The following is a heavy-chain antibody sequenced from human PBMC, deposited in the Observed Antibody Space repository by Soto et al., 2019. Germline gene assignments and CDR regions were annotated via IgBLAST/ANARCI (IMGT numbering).Heavy chain of an antibody. D-gene: IGHD2-2*01. CDR1: GFTFSSYG. CDR3: ARDSCSTGCYAEY. J-gene: IGHJ4*02. CDR2: IWYDGSNK. Sequence: QVQLVESGGGVVQPGRSLRLSCAASGFTFSSYGMHWVRQAPGKGLEWVAVIWYDGSNKYYADSVKGRFTISRDNSKNTLYLQMNSLRAEDTAVYYCARDSCSTGCYAEYWGQGTLVTVSS. V-gene: IGHV3-33*01.